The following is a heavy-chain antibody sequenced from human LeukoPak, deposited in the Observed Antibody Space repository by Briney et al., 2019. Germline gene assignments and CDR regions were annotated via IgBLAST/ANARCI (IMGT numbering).Heavy chain of an antibody. D-gene: IGHD6-19*01. CDR3: AKGVDRSGYLMDV. Sequence: PGGSLRLSCAASGFTFSSYGMHWVRQAPGKGLEWVAVIWYDGSNKYYADSVKGRFTISRDNSKNTVYLQMNSLRDDDTALYYCAKGVDRSGYLMDVWGQGTTVTVSS. V-gene: IGHV3-33*06. CDR1: GFTFSSYG. J-gene: IGHJ6*02. CDR2: IWYDGSNK.